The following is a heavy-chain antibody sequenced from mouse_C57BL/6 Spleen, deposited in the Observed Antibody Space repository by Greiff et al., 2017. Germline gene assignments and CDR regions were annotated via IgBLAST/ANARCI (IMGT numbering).Heavy chain of an antibody. D-gene: IGHD1-1*01. CDR3: ARHERFITTVVEYFDY. Sequence: EVKLQESGGGLVKPGGSLKLSCAASGFTFSSYTMSWVRQTPEKRLEWVATISGGGGNTYYPDSVKGRFTISRDNAKNTLYLQMSSLRSEDTALYYCARHERFITTVVEYFDYWGQGTTLTVSS. J-gene: IGHJ2*01. CDR1: GFTFSSYT. CDR2: ISGGGGNT. V-gene: IGHV5-9*01.